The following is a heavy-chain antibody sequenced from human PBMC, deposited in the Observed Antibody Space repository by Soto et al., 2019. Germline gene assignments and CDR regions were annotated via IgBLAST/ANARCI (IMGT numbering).Heavy chain of an antibody. D-gene: IGHD3-10*01. Sequence: PSETLSLTCAVYGGSFSGYYWSWIRQPPGKGLEWIGEINHSGSTNYNPSLKSRVTISVDTSKNQFSLKLSSVTAADTAVYYCARYSRAMVRVYYGMDVWGQGTTVTVSS. J-gene: IGHJ6*02. CDR2: INHSGST. CDR1: GGSFSGYY. CDR3: ARYSRAMVRVYYGMDV. V-gene: IGHV4-34*01.